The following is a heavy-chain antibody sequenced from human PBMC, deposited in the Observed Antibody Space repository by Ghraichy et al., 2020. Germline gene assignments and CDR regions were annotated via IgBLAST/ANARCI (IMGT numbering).Heavy chain of an antibody. Sequence: ASVKVSCKASGYSFSDHYMHWVRQAPGQGLEWMGWINPNTGNTKSAQKFQGRVTMTRDTSISTVYMDLSSLTSDDTAVYYCARSGLIVVATTGHFFDFWGQGTMVTVSP. CDR2: INPNTGNT. D-gene: IGHD2-15*01. CDR1: GYSFSDHY. CDR3: ARSGLIVVATTGHFFDF. V-gene: IGHV1-2*02. J-gene: IGHJ3*01.